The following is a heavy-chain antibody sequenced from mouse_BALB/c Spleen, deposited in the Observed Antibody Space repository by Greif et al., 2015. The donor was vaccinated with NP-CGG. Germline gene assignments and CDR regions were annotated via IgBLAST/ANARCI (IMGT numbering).Heavy chain of an antibody. Sequence: EVKLQESGPGLVKPSQSLSLTCSVTGYSITSGYYWNWIRQFPGNKLEWMGYISYDGSNNYNPSLKNRISITRDTSKNQFFLKLNSVTTEDTATYYCARDPMITSYYAMDYWGQGTSVTVSS. CDR1: GYSITSGYY. V-gene: IGHV3-6*02. CDR3: ARDPMITSYYAMDY. J-gene: IGHJ4*01. D-gene: IGHD2-4*01. CDR2: ISYDGSN.